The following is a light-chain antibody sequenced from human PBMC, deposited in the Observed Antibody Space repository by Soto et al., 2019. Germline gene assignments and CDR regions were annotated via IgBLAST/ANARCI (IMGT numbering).Light chain of an antibody. V-gene: IGLV4-69*01. CDR3: QTWGTGIAV. CDR2: LNSDGSH. Sequence: QPVLTQSPSASDSLGASVKLTCTLSSGHSDYAIAWHKQQPERGPRFLMVLNSDGSHNKGDGIPDRFSGSSSGAERYLTISSLQSDDEADYYCQTWGTGIAVFGGGTQLTVL. J-gene: IGLJ7*01. CDR1: SGHSDYA.